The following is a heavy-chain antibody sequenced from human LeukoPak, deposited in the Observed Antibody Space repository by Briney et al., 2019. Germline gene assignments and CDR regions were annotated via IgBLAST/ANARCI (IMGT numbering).Heavy chain of an antibody. D-gene: IGHD6-25*01. J-gene: IGHJ3*02. V-gene: IGHV4-59*01. CDR3: ARDGTQRRAFDI. CDR1: GGSISSYY. Sequence: SSETLSLTCTVSGGSISSYYWSWIRQPPGKGLEWIGYIYYSGSTNYNPSLKSRVTISVDTSKNQFSLKLSSVTAADTAVYYCARDGTQRRAFDIWGQGTMVTVSS. CDR2: IYYSGST.